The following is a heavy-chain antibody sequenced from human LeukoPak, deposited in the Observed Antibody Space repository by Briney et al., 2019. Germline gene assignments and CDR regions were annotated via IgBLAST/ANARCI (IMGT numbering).Heavy chain of an antibody. D-gene: IGHD2-2*02. CDR2: ISSSSSTI. V-gene: IGHV3-48*01. Sequence: PGGSLRLSCAASGFTFSTYSMNWVRQAPGKGLEWLSYISSSSSTIYYADSVRGRFTISRDNAKKSLYLQMNSLRAEDTAVYYCARSIVVVPAAIVRGFDYWGQGTLVPVSS. CDR1: GFTFSTYS. CDR3: ARSIVVVPAAIVRGFDY. J-gene: IGHJ4*02.